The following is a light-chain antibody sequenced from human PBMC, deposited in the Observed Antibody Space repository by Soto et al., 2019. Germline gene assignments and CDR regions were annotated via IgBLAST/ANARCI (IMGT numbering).Light chain of an antibody. Sequence: EIVMKQSLVTVPVYAGERATXSCRASQSLSSNLAWYQQKPGQAPRLLIYGASTRATCIPGMFSGSWTGTEFNLTINNLQAKDFAVYYCQDYDNLRLWTFGHGLKVDIK. CDR2: GAS. V-gene: IGKV3-15*01. CDR3: QDYDNLRLWT. CDR1: QSLSSN. J-gene: IGKJ1*01.